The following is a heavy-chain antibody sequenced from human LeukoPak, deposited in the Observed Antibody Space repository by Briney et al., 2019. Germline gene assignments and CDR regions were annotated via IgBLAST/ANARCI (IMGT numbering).Heavy chain of an antibody. CDR1: GGSIDSYY. D-gene: IGHD1-1*01. CDR3: AGGPSGTAFDD. Sequence: SETLSRTCTVSGGSIDSYYWSWIRQPAGKGLEWIGRIYTSGNTNYKPSLKSRLTISVDKSKNHLSLKLTSLTAADTAFYYCAGGPSGTAFDDWGHGTLVTVSS. J-gene: IGHJ4*01. V-gene: IGHV4-4*07. CDR2: IYTSGNT.